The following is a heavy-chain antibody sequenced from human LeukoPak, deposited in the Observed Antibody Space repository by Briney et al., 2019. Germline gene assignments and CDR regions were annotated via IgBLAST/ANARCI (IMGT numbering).Heavy chain of an antibody. CDR2: IGPDGGEK. J-gene: IGHJ6*02. CDR3: ARRNAMDV. V-gene: IGHV3-7*01. CDR1: GFIFSNYW. Sequence: SGGSLRLSCAASGFIFSNYWMTWVRQAPGKGLEWVANIGPDGGEKFCLDSVKGRFTFSRDNARNSLFLQMDSLRAEDTAVYYCARRNAMDVWGQGTTVIVFS.